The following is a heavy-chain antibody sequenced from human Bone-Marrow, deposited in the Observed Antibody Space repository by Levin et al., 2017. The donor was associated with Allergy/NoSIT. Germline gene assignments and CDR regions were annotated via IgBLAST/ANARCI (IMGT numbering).Heavy chain of an antibody. CDR1: GYQFTDYW. CDR2: IYPGDSET. Sequence: GGSLRLSCQGSGYQFTDYWIGWVRQLPGKGLEWMGNIYPGDSETRSSPSFQGQVTFSVDKSMNTAYLQWDSLRAPDTAMYYCARQSDDLPPDDGEWVEEHYFDHWGQGTLVTVSS. V-gene: IGHV5-51*01. D-gene: IGHD3-10*01. J-gene: IGHJ4*02. CDR3: ARQSDDLPPDDGEWVEEHYFDH.